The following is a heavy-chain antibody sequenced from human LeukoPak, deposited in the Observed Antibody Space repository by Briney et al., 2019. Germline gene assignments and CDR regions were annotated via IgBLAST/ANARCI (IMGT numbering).Heavy chain of an antibody. Sequence: PGGSLRLSCAASGFTLSSYGMHWVRQAPGKGLEWVAVISYDGSNKYYADSVKGRFTISRDNSKNTLYLQMNGLRAEDTAAYYCAKDITQYSSSWYYYYYYGMDVWGQGTTVTVSS. CDR2: ISYDGSNK. V-gene: IGHV3-30*18. CDR1: GFTLSSYG. CDR3: AKDITQYSSSWYYYYYYGMDV. J-gene: IGHJ6*02. D-gene: IGHD6-13*01.